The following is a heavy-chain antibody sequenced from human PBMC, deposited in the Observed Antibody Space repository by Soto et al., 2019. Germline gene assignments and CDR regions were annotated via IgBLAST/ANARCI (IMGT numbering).Heavy chain of an antibody. CDR2: ISPGSRYP. Sequence: GVFLILSCAISGFPFSDYYMLSIRPAPGKGLEWLSYISPGSRYPAYADSVKGRFTISRDNARRSLSLQMNSLTVDDTAIYYCVRGGGGGLFEHWGQGVGVNVSA. D-gene: IGHD2-15*01. CDR1: GFPFSDYY. V-gene: IGHV3-11*06. J-gene: IGHJ4*02. CDR3: VRGGGGGLFEH.